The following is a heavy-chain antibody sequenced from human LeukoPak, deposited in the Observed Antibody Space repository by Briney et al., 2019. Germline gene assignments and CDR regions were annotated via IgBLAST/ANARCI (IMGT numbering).Heavy chain of an antibody. CDR1: GGSMTHHY. V-gene: IGHV4-59*11. CDR2: IHYSGDT. CDR3: AREGARLTGASGMDV. Sequence: SETLSLTCTVSGGSMTHHYWSWIRQPPGKGLEWIAYIHYSGDTSYNPSLTSRASISVDTSKNQFSLKLTSVTAADTAVYYCAREGARLTGASGMDVGGQGTTVTVS. D-gene: IGHD1-26*01. J-gene: IGHJ6*02.